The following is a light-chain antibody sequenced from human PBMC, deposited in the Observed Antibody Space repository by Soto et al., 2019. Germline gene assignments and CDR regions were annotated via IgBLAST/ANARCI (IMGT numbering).Light chain of an antibody. J-gene: IGLJ1*01. CDR3: QSYDSSLSGYV. CDR1: SSNIGAGYD. Sequence: QPVLTQPPSVSGAPGQRVTISCTGSSSNIGAGYDVHWYQQVPGAAPKLLIYGDNHRPSGVPDRLSSSKSGTSASLAITGLQAEDEADYYCQSYDSSLSGYVFGTGTKLTVL. CDR2: GDN. V-gene: IGLV1-40*01.